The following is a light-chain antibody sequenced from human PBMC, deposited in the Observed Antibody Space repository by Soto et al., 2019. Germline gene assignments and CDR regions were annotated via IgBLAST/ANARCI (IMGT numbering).Light chain of an antibody. CDR2: GAF. CDR3: QQRSNWTPWT. J-gene: IGKJ1*01. CDR1: ENVRTF. V-gene: IGKV3-11*01. Sequence: PRERATLSCRASENVRTFVDWYQQKPGQAPRLLIYGAFSRATGIPDRFSGGGSGTDFTLTISSLEPEDFAVYYCQQRSNWTPWTFGQGTKVDIK.